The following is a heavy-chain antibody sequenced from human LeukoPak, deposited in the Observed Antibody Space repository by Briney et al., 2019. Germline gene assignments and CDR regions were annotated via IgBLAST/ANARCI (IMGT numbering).Heavy chain of an antibody. CDR2: ISWNSGSI. J-gene: IGHJ6*02. D-gene: IGHD4-17*01. CDR3: AKALGDYYYGMDV. CDR1: GFTFDDYA. Sequence: GRSLRLSCAASGFTFDDYAMHWVRQAPGKGLEWVSGISWNSGSIGYADSVKGRFTISRDNAKNSLYLQMNSLRAEDTALYYCAKALGDYYYGMDVWGQGTTVTVSS. V-gene: IGHV3-9*01.